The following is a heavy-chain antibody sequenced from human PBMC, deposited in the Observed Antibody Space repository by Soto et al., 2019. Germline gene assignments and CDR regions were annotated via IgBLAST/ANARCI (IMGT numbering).Heavy chain of an antibody. CDR3: AGWGGHDYNY. CDR1: GFSFSTYW. Sequence: EVQLPGSGGGLVQPGGSLRLSCVGSGFSFSTYWMNWVRQAPGMGEEWVANINPDGDVGLYVGSVQGRFTTPGDNARNSQYLQMNSPSVDDTAVYFSAGWGGHDYNYWGQGIQVTVSS. CDR2: INPDGDVG. V-gene: IGHV3-7*03. J-gene: IGHJ4*02. D-gene: IGHD3-16*01.